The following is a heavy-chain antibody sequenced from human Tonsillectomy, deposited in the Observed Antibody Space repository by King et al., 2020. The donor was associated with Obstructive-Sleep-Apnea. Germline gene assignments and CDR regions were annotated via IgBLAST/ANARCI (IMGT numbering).Heavy chain of an antibody. CDR2: IYYSGST. V-gene: IGHV4-59*01. CDR3: AGLSSYFDY. D-gene: IGHD6-19*01. CDR1: GGSISSYY. J-gene: IGHJ4*02. Sequence: QVQLQESGPGLVKPSETLSLTCTVSGGSISSYYWSWIRQPPGKGLEWIGYIYYSGSTNYNPSLKSRVTISVDTSKNQFSLKLSSVTAADTAVYYCAGLSSYFDYRGQGTLVTVSS.